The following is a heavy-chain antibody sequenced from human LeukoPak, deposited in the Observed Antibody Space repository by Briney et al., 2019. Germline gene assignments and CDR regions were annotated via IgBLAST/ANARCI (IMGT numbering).Heavy chain of an antibody. CDR1: GFTFSSYG. V-gene: IGHV3-30*02. CDR3: AKDSCSSTSCYDFFYVPHYFDY. D-gene: IGHD2-2*01. CDR2: IRYDGSNK. J-gene: IGHJ4*02. Sequence: PGGSLRLSCAASGFTFSSYGMHWVRQAPGKGLEWVAFIRYDGSNKYYADSVKGRFTISRDNSKNTLYLQMNSLRAEDTAVYYCAKDSCSSTSCYDFFYVPHYFDYWGQGTLVTVSS.